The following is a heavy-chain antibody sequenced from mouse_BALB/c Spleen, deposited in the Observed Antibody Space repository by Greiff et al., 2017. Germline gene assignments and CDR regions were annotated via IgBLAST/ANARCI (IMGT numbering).Heavy chain of an antibody. CDR2: IDPENGNT. D-gene: IGHD1-1*01. CDR1: GFNIKDYY. V-gene: IGHV14-1*02. CDR3: ARYYYGPYWYFDV. Sequence: VQLQQSGAELVRPGALVKLSCKASGFNIKDYYMHWVKQRPEQGLEWIGWIDPENGNTIYDPKFQGKASITADTSSNTAYLQLSSLTSEDTAVYYCARYYYGPYWYFDVWGAGTTVTVSS. J-gene: IGHJ1*01.